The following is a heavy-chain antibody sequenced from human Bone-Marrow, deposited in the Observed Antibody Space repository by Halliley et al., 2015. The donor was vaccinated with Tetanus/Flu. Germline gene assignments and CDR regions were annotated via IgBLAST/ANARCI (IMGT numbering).Heavy chain of an antibody. J-gene: IGHJ6*02. CDR3: ARAYCASIGCYNAMDV. V-gene: IGHV3-48*03. CDR1: GFTLTSYE. CDR2: ISSSANII. Sequence: SLRLSCAASGFTLTSYEMNWVRQAPGKGLECVSYISSSANIIYYADSVKGRFSISRDNAKNSLYLQMNSLRAEDTALYYCARAYCASIGCYNAMDVWGQGTTVSVSS. D-gene: IGHD2-2*01.